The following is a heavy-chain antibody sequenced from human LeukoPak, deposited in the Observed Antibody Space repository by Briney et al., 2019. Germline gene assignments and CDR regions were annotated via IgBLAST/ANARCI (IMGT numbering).Heavy chain of an antibody. V-gene: IGHV3-72*01. CDR3: TSTFLELRRPNY. Sequence: GGSLRLSCAASGFMFSDHYMDWVRQPPGKGLEWVGRIRNRARGHTTEYAASVKGRFTVSRDDSKNSVYLQMNSLKTEDTAVYYCTSTFLELRRPNYWGQGTLVTVSS. D-gene: IGHD1-7*01. CDR2: IRNRARGHTT. J-gene: IGHJ4*02. CDR1: GFMFSDHY.